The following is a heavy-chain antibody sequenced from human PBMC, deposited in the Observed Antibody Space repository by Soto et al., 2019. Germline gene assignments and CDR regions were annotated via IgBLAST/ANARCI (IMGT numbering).Heavy chain of an antibody. Sequence: EVQLVESGGGLVQPGGSLGLSGAASGFTFGTKKLSWVRQAPGRGLGWVSVIYSGGSTFYADSVRGRFTISRDNSKNTVNLQMNSLRAEDTAVYYCARDPWAADYWGQGTLVTVSS. CDR3: ARDPWAADY. CDR1: GFTFGTKK. V-gene: IGHV3-66*01. J-gene: IGHJ4*02. CDR2: IYSGGST. D-gene: IGHD3-16*01.